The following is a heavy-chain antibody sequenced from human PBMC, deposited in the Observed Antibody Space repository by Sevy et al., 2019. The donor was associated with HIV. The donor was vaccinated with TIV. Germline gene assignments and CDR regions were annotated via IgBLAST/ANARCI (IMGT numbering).Heavy chain of an antibody. Sequence: SETLSLTCAVSGGSISTGGFSWNWIRQPTGKGLEWIGHIYRTGNTYYNPSLGSRVSISVDRSKNQFSLKLSSVTAADTAVYYCVRGPSYGYVSYGFDVWGQGTMVTVSS. V-gene: IGHV4-30-2*01. J-gene: IGHJ3*01. D-gene: IGHD3-16*01. CDR1: GGSISTGGFS. CDR2: IYRTGNT. CDR3: VRGPSYGYVSYGFDV.